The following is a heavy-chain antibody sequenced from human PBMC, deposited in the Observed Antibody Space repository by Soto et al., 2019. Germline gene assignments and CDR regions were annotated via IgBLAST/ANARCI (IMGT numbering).Heavy chain of an antibody. CDR2: ISAYNGNT. CDR3: AREGSITTIVVYYYYGMDV. D-gene: IGHD3-22*01. CDR1: GYTFTSYG. Sequence: ASVKVSCKASGYTFTSYGISWVRQAPGQGLEWMGWISAYNGNTNYAQKLQGRVTMTTDTSTSTAYMELRSLRSDDTAVYYCAREGSITTIVVYYYYGMDVWGQGTTVTVSS. J-gene: IGHJ6*02. V-gene: IGHV1-18*01.